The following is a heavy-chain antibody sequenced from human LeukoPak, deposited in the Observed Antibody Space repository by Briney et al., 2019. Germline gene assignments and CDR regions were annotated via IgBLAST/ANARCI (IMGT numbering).Heavy chain of an antibody. D-gene: IGHD3-16*02. CDR1: GFTFGDYA. Sequence: GGSLRLSCTASGFTFGDYAMSWFRQAPGKGLEWVGFIRSKAYGGTTEYAVSVKGRFTISRDDSKSIAYLQMNSLKTEDTAVYYCTRDLRGPYDYVWGSYRSFDYWGQGTLVTVSS. CDR2: IRSKAYGGTT. V-gene: IGHV3-49*03. J-gene: IGHJ4*02. CDR3: TRDLRGPYDYVWGSYRSFDY.